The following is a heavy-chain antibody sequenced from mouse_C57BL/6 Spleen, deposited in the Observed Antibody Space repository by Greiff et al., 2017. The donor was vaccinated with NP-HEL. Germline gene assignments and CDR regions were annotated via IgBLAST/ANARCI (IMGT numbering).Heavy chain of an antibody. CDR2: IYPGNSDT. D-gene: IGHD4-1*01. V-gene: IGHV1-5*01. Sequence: EVQLQQSGTVLARPGASVKMSCKTSGYTFTSYWMHWVKQRPGQGLEWIGAIYPGNSDTSYNQKFKGKAKLTAVTSASTAYMELSSLTNEDSAVYYCTRSTANWDWYFDVWGTGTTVTVSS. CDR1: GYTFTSYW. CDR3: TRSTANWDWYFDV. J-gene: IGHJ1*03.